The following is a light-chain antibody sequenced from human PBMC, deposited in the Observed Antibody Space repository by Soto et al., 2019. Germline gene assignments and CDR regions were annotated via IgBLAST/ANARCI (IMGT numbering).Light chain of an antibody. J-gene: IGLJ1*01. CDR3: VSYTTSASYV. CDR2: DVS. Sequence: QSALTQPDSVSGSPGQSITISCTGTSSDVGGFIFVSWYQQHPGRAPKLMIYDVSNRPSGVSNRFSGSKSGNTASLTISGLQADDDADYYCVSYTTSASYVFGTGTKVTVL. V-gene: IGLV2-14*01. CDR1: SSDVGGFIF.